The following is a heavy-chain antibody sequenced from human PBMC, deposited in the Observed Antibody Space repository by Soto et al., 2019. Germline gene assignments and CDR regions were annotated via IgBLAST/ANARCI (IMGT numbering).Heavy chain of an antibody. Sequence: QVTVKESGPVLVKPTETLTLTCTVSGFSLSNAGLGVSWIRQPPGKALEWLAHIFSNDEKSYSTSLKSRLTISXDXXKSQVVLIITNMDPVDTATYYCASTYSTSWYWFDPWGQGTLVTVSS. J-gene: IGHJ5*02. CDR2: IFSNDEK. CDR1: GFSLSNAGLG. CDR3: ASTYSTSWYWFDP. D-gene: IGHD6-13*01. V-gene: IGHV2-26*04.